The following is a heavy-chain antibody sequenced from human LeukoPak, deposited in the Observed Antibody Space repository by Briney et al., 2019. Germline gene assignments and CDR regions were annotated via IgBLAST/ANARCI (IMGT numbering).Heavy chain of an antibody. J-gene: IGHJ4*02. D-gene: IGHD6-19*01. CDR2: VSVIGGSS. CDR1: GFTFSSYA. CDR3: AKTTTGHSSGRYPGWPVDY. V-gene: IGHV3-23*01. Sequence: GGSLRLSCAASGFTFSSYAIYWVRQAPGKGLEWVSGVSVIGGSSYFADSVKGRFTISRDNLKNTVYLQMHSLRAEDTAVYYCAKTTTGHSSGRYPGWPVDYWGQGTLVTVSS.